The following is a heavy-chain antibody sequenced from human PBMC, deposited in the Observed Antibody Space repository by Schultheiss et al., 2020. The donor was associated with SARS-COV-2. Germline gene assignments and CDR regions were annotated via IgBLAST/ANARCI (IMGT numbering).Heavy chain of an antibody. Sequence: SGPTLVKPTQTLKLTCTFSGFSLSTSGVGVGWIRQPPGKALEWLALIYWNDDKRYSPSLKTRLTISKDTSKNQVVLTMTNMDPVDTATYYCAREPSYNLSLDYWGQGTLVTVSS. D-gene: IGHD1-1*01. CDR3: AREPSYNLSLDY. V-gene: IGHV2-5*01. J-gene: IGHJ4*02. CDR1: GFSLSTSGVG. CDR2: IYWNDDK.